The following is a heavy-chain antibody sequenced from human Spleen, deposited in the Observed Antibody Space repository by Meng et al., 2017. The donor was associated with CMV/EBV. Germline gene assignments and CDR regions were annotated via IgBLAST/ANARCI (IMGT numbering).Heavy chain of an antibody. J-gene: IGHJ6*02. CDR3: ARGGLYGYNSYYGLDV. CDR1: GYSFTNKW. Sequence: GESLKISCKGTGYSFTNKWIGWVRQMPGKALEWMGIIYPGDSDTRYSPSFQGQVTISADKSITTAYLQWTSLKASDTTMYYCARGGLYGYNSYYGLDVWGQGTTVTVSS. V-gene: IGHV5-51*01. CDR2: IYPGDSDT. D-gene: IGHD5-24*01.